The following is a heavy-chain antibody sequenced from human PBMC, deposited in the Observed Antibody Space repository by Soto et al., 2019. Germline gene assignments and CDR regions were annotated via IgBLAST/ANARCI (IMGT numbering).Heavy chain of an antibody. Sequence: QVQLQESGPGLVKPSQTLSLTCTVSGGSISSGNYYWSWIRQPPGKGLEWIGFISYSGTTHYSASLRSRVSXSXAXSXXQFSRDLSSVTAADTAVYYCATMGTPVTGLYYFDYWGQGTLVTVSS. CDR1: GGSISSGNYY. CDR2: ISYSGTT. D-gene: IGHD4-17*01. V-gene: IGHV4-30-4*01. J-gene: IGHJ4*02. CDR3: ATMGTPVTGLYYFDY.